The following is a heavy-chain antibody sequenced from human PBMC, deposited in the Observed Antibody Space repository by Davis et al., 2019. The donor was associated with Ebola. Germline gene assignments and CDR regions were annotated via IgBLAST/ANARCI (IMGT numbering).Heavy chain of an antibody. D-gene: IGHD5-18*01. CDR2: INSDGSST. CDR1: GFTFSSYW. J-gene: IGHJ4*02. V-gene: IGHV3-74*01. Sequence: HTGGSLRLSCAASGFTFSSYWMHWVRQAPGKGLVWVSRINSDGSSTSYADSVKGRFTISRDNSKNTLYLQMNSLRAEDTAVYYCAKGTAMVFGEFDYWGQGTLVTVSS. CDR3: AKGTAMVFGEFDY.